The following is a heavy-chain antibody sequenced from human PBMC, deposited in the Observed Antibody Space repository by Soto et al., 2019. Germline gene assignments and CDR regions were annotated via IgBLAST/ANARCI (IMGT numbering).Heavy chain of an antibody. CDR3: ARSHRRERAPYFDY. J-gene: IGHJ4*02. CDR1: GGTFSSYA. CDR2: IIPIFGTA. Sequence: QVQLVQSGAEVKKPGSSVKVSCNASGGTFSSYAISWVRQAHGQGLEWMGGIIPIFGTANYAQKFQGRVTITADESTNKAYMELSSLSSEDKAVYYCARSHRRERAPYFDYWGQGTLVTVSS. D-gene: IGHD1-26*01. V-gene: IGHV1-69*12.